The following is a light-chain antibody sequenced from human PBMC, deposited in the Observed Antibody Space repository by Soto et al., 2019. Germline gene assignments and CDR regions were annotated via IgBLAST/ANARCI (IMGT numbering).Light chain of an antibody. CDR1: RSFASSY. CDR2: AAS. V-gene: IGKV3-20*01. Sequence: EIVLTQSPETLALSPGERSTVSCRASRSFASSYLAWYQQKPGQAPRLLIYAASSRATGVPDRFSGSGSGADFTLTISRLEPEDSAVYYCQQYGSSPPYTFGQGTRLEIK. J-gene: IGKJ5*01. CDR3: QQYGSSPPYT.